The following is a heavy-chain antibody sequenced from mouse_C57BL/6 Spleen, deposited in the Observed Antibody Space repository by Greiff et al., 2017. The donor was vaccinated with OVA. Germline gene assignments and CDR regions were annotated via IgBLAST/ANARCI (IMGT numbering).Heavy chain of an antibody. CDR3: AREGNYSGSSYNYAIDY. Sequence: VKLMESGPELVKPGASVKLSCKASGYTFTSYDINWVKQRPGQGLEWIGWIYPRDGSTKYNEKFKGKATLTVDTSSSTAYMELHSLTSEDSAVYFCAREGNYSGSSYNYAIDYWGQGTSVTVSS. CDR2: IYPRDGST. D-gene: IGHD1-1*01. J-gene: IGHJ4*01. CDR1: GYTFTSYD. V-gene: IGHV1-85*01.